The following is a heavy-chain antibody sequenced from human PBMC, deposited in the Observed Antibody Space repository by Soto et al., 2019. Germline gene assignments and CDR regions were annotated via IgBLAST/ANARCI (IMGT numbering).Heavy chain of an antibody. CDR1: GFTFSSYA. D-gene: IGHD3-3*01. Sequence: EVQLLESGGGLVQPGGSLRLSCAASGFTFSSYAMSWVRQAPGKGLEWVSAISGSGGSTYYADSVKGRFTISRDNSKNTLYLEMNSLIAEDTSVYYCAKFFFWIGDYLGYYYYGMDVWGQGTTVTVSS. J-gene: IGHJ6*02. V-gene: IGHV3-23*01. CDR3: AKFFFWIGDYLGYYYYGMDV. CDR2: ISGSGGST.